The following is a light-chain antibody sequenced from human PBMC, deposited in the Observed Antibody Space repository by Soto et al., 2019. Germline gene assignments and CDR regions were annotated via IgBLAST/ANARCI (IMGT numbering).Light chain of an antibody. CDR2: DAS. CDR3: QKYTGT. CDR1: ESISTW. V-gene: IGKV1-5*01. J-gene: IGKJ1*01. Sequence: DIQMTQSPSTLSASVGDRVTITCRASESISTWLAWYQQKPGRAPKLLIYDASNLESGVPSRFSGSSSGTAFIPTIDSVQPDDFATYHCQKYTGTFGQGTRVDIK.